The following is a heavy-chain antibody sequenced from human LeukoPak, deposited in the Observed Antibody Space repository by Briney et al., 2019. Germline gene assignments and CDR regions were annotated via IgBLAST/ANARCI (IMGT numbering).Heavy chain of an antibody. CDR3: AREWAGPSFDY. Sequence: GGSLRLSCAASGFTFSSCAMSWVRQAPGKGLEWVANIKQDGSEKSYVDSVKGRFTISRDNTKNSLYLQMNSLRAEDTAVYFCAREWAGPSFDYWGQGTLVTVSS. CDR2: IKQDGSEK. V-gene: IGHV3-7*01. CDR1: GFTFSSCA. D-gene: IGHD6-19*01. J-gene: IGHJ4*02.